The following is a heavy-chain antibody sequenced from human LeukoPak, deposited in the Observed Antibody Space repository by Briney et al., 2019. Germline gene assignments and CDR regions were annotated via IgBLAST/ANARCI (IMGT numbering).Heavy chain of an antibody. D-gene: IGHD1-26*01. J-gene: IGHJ5*02. V-gene: IGHV3-53*01. Sequence: GGSLRLSCVASGFTVSSKYMSWVRQAPGKGLEWISVIYSGGSTYYADSVKGRFTISRDNSKNTLYLQMNSLRAEDTAMYYCARVAVGRSNWFDPWGQGTLVTVSS. CDR1: GFTVSSKY. CDR2: IYSGGST. CDR3: ARVAVGRSNWFDP.